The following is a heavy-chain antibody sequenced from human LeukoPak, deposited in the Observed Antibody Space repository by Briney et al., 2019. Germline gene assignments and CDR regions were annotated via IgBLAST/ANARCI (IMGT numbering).Heavy chain of an antibody. CDR3: ARERPPALDY. V-gene: IGHV4-31*03. CDR1: GGSISSGGYY. J-gene: IGHJ4*02. CDR2: IYYSGST. Sequence: SETLSLTCTVSGGSISSGGYYWSWIRQHPGKGLEWIGYIYYSGSTYYNPSLKSRVTISVDTSKNQFSPKLSSVTAADTAVYYCARERPPALDYWGQGTLVTVSS. D-gene: IGHD2-2*01.